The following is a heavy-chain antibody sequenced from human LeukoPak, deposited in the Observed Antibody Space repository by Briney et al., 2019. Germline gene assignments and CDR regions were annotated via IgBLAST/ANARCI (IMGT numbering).Heavy chain of an antibody. CDR2: ISPTGGAI. D-gene: IGHD1-1*01. V-gene: IGHV3-21*01. Sequence: PGGSLRLSCAASGFTFSRHGMHWVRQAPGRGLEWVSSISPTGGAIFYADSVRGRFTISRDSAKSSLFLQMNSLKAEDTALYFCASGIRERGFDSWGQGTLVTVSS. CDR3: ASGIRERGFDS. CDR1: GFTFSRHG. J-gene: IGHJ4*02.